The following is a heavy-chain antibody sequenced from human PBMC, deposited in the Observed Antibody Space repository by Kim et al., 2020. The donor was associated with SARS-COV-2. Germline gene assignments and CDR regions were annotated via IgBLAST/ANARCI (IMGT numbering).Heavy chain of an antibody. D-gene: IGHD3-9*01. CDR3: ARESRYFDWPLPYYYGMDV. V-gene: IGHV4-59*01. CDR2: IYYSGST. J-gene: IGHJ6*02. Sequence: SETLSLTCTVSGGSISSYYWSWIRQPPGKGLEWIGYIYYSGSTNYNPSLKSRVTISVDTSKNQFSLKLSSVTAADTAVYYCARESRYFDWPLPYYYGMDVWGQGTTVTVSS. CDR1: GGSISSYY.